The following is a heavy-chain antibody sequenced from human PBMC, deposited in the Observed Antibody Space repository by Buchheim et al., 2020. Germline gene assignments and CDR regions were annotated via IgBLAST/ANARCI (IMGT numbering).Heavy chain of an antibody. CDR3: AMDLAYCGGDCYSGNWFDP. D-gene: IGHD2-21*02. CDR1: GGSISSSSYY. V-gene: IGHV4-39*01. Sequence: QLQLQESGPGLVKPSETLSLTCTVSGGSISSSSYYWGWIRQPPGKGLEWIGSIYYSGSTYYNPSLKSRVTISVDTSKNQFTLKLSSLTAADTAVYYCAMDLAYCGGDCYSGNWFDPWGQGTL. CDR2: IYYSGST. J-gene: IGHJ5*02.